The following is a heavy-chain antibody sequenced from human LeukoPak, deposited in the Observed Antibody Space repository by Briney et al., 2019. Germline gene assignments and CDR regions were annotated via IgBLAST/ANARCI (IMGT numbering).Heavy chain of an antibody. Sequence: SETLSLTCTVSGGSISGGGFYWSWIRQHPGKGLEWIGYIYYSGSTYYNPSLESRLTMSVDTSKNQFSLHLTSVTAADTAVYYCARDWGTYFDYWGQGTLVTVSS. CDR3: ARDWGTYFDY. D-gene: IGHD7-27*01. V-gene: IGHV4-31*03. CDR1: GGSISGGGFY. CDR2: IYYSGST. J-gene: IGHJ4*02.